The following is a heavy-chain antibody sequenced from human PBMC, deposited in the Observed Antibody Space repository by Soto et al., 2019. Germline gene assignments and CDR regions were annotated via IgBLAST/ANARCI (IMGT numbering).Heavy chain of an antibody. V-gene: IGHV3-23*01. J-gene: IGHJ6*02. D-gene: IGHD3-3*01. CDR1: GFTFSSYA. CDR2: ISGSGGSP. Sequence: WGSLRLSCAASGFTFSSYAMIWVRQAPGKGLEWVSAISGSGGSPYYADSVKGRFTISRDNSKNTLYLQMNSLRAEDTAVYYCAKCYDFWSGFGYYYYGMDVWGQGTTVTVSS. CDR3: AKCYDFWSGFGYYYYGMDV.